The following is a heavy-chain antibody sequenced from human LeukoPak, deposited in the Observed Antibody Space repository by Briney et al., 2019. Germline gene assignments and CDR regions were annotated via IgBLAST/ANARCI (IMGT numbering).Heavy chain of an antibody. V-gene: IGHV4-59*08. D-gene: IGHD6-19*01. CDR2: IYYSGST. CDR3: ARQSTGSGWYYYFDY. Sequence: SETLSLTCTVSGVSISSYYWSWIRQPPGKGLEWIGYIYYSGSTNYNPSLKSRVTISVDTSKNQFSLKLSSVTAADTAVYYCARQSTGSGWYYYFDYWGQGTLVTVSS. J-gene: IGHJ4*02. CDR1: GVSISSYY.